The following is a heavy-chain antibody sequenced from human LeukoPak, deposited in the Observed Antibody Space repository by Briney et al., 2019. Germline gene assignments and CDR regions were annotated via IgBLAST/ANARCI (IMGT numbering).Heavy chain of an antibody. CDR2: ISGSGGGT. V-gene: IGHV3-23*01. J-gene: IGHJ4*02. Sequence: PGGSLRLSCAASGFTFSSYAMSWVRQAPGKGLEWVSAISGSGGGTYYADSVKGRFTISRDNSKNTLYLQMNSLRAEDTAVYYRAKAPLRYFDWLFDYWGQGTLVTVSS. CDR1: GFTFSSYA. CDR3: AKAPLRYFDWLFDY. D-gene: IGHD3-9*01.